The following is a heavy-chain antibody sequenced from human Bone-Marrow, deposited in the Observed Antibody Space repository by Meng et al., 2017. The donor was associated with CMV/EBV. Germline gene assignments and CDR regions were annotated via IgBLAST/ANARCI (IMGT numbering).Heavy chain of an antibody. CDR1: GFTFSNYW. V-gene: IGHV3-7*01. CDR2: IKQDGSET. CDR3: AREYYDFWRGEYSLDV. D-gene: IGHD3-3*01. Sequence: GGSLRLSCVASGFTFSNYWMSWVRQAPGKGLEWVANIKQDGSETYYVDPVEGRFTISRDNAKNSLYLQMNSLRDEDTAVYFCAREYYDFWRGEYSLDVWGHGTTVTVSS. J-gene: IGHJ6*02.